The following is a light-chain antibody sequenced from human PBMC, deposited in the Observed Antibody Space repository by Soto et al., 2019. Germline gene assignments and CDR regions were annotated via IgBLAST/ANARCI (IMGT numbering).Light chain of an antibody. CDR3: QESFSALWT. J-gene: IGKJ1*01. CDR1: QSIGWY. CDR2: AAS. Sequence: DIQMTQSPSSLSASVADRVTITCRASQSIGWYLHWYQQKPGKAPKVLIYAASRLQSGVPSRFSGSGSGTDFTFTISSLQAEDCATEYYQESFSALWTFGQGNKVEIK. V-gene: IGKV1-39*01.